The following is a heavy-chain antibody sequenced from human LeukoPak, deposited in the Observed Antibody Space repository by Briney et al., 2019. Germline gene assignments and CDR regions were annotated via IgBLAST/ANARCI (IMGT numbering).Heavy chain of an antibody. Sequence: SETLSLTCTVSGGSISSYYWSWIRQPPGKGLEWIGYIYYSGSTNYNPSLKSRVTISVDTSKNQFSLKLSSVTAADTAVYYCARGRGSSSWYNYWGQGTLVTVSS. CDR3: ARGRGSSSWYNY. CDR2: IYYSGST. V-gene: IGHV4-59*01. D-gene: IGHD6-13*01. J-gene: IGHJ4*02. CDR1: GGSISSYY.